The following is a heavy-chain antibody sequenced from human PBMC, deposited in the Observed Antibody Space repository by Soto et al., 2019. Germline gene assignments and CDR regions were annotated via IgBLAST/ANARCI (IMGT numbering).Heavy chain of an antibody. J-gene: IGHJ3*02. D-gene: IGHD3-9*01. CDR3: ARPTIFEGNAFDI. CDR2: IIPILGIA. CDR1: GGTFSSYT. Sequence: GASVKVSCKASGGTFSSYTISWVRQAPGQGLEWMGRIIPILGIANYAQKFQGRVTITADKSTSTAYMELSSLRSEDTAVYYCARPTIFEGNAFDIWGQGTMVTVSS. V-gene: IGHV1-69*02.